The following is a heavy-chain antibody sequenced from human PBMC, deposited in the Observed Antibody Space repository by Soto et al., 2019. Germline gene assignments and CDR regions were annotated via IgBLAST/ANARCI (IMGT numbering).Heavy chain of an antibody. J-gene: IGHJ6*02. Sequence: PXGSLILTCAVSEFTFSSYAMHWVRQAPGRGLEWVALISFDGTHEYYADSVKGRLTISRDSSKNMLFLQMNRLRPDDSAIYYCARTIHRWSYHYGMDVWGQGTTVTVSS. CDR2: ISFDGTHE. CDR3: ARTIHRWSYHYGMDV. V-gene: IGHV3-30-3*01. CDR1: EFTFSSYA. D-gene: IGHD3-3*01.